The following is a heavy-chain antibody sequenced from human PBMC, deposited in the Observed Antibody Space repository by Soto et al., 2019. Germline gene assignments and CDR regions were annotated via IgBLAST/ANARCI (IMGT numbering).Heavy chain of an antibody. CDR1: GYTFTSYY. D-gene: IGHD3-10*01. CDR2: INPSGGST. CDR3: ARDRITMVRGVIITGGFDP. Sequence: GASVKVSCKASGYTFTSYYMHWVRQAPGQGLEWMGIINPSGGSTSYAQKFQGRVTMTRDTSTSTVYMELSSLRSEDTAVYYCARDRITMVRGVIITGGFDPWGQGTLVTVSS. J-gene: IGHJ5*02. V-gene: IGHV1-46*03.